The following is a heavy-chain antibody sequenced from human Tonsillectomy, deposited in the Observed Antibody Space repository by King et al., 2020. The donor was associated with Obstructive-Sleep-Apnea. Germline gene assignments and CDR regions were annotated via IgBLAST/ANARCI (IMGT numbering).Heavy chain of an antibody. CDR1: GFTFSSYA. CDR3: AKGPGYCSSTRCYYYYYYGMDV. J-gene: IGHJ6*02. D-gene: IGHD2-2*01. CDR2: ISGSGGST. V-gene: IGHV3-23*04. Sequence: VQLVESGGGLVQPGGSLRLSCAASGFTFSSYAMSGVRQAPGKGLEWVSAISGSGGSTYYADSVKGRFTISSDNSKNTLYLQMHSLRAEDTAGYYCAKGPGYCSSTRCYYYYYYGMDVWGPRATVTVSS.